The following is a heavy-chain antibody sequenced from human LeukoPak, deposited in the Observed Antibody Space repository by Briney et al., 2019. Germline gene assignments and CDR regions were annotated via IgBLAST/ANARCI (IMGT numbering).Heavy chain of an antibody. V-gene: IGHV1-2*02. CDR1: GYTFTGYY. Sequence: ASVKVSCKASGYTFTGYYIHWVRQAPGQGLEWMAWINPDSGDSYSAPKFQGRVTITRDTSISTASMEVSWLSSDDTAVYDRAIGVATAFTYWGQGTLVTVSS. CDR3: AIGVATAFTY. J-gene: IGHJ4*02. CDR2: INPDSGDS. D-gene: IGHD3-3*01.